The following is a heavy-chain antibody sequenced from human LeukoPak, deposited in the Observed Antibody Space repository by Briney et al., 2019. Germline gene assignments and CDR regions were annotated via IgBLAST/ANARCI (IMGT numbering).Heavy chain of an antibody. D-gene: IGHD6-19*01. Sequence: ASVKVSCKASGYTFTGYYMHWVRQAPGQGLEWMGWINPNSGGTNYAQKFQGRGTMTSDTSISTAYMELSRLRSDDTAVYYCARDSSRSSGWPYYYYMDVWGKGTTVTVSS. J-gene: IGHJ6*03. CDR2: INPNSGGT. CDR3: ARDSSRSSGWPYYYYMDV. V-gene: IGHV1-2*02. CDR1: GYTFTGYY.